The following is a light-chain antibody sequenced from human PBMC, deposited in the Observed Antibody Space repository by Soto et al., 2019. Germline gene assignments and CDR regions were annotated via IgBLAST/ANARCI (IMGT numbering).Light chain of an antibody. CDR2: GAS. V-gene: IGKV3-15*01. CDR3: QQTYTPAEIT. CDR1: QSISSN. J-gene: IGKJ5*01. Sequence: ERGKTQSPATLFLSPRERGTLSCRASQSISSNLAWYQQKPGQAPRLLIYGASTRATGIPARFSGSGSGTDFTLSISDLQPEDFGTYYCQQTYTPAEITFGQGTRLEIK.